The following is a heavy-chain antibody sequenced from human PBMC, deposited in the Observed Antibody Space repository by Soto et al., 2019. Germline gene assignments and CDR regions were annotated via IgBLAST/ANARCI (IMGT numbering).Heavy chain of an antibody. CDR3: AREKTAWPLAYGLDV. D-gene: IGHD2-21*02. Sequence: GGSLRLSCVVSGFTFNSYSMNWVRQAPGKGLEWVSSISPRSDIYNADSVKGRFTISRDNAKNSLSLEMDSLRVEDTGVYYCAREKTAWPLAYGLDVWGQGTTVTVSS. CDR2: ISPRSDI. J-gene: IGHJ6*02. CDR1: GFTFNSYS. V-gene: IGHV3-21*01.